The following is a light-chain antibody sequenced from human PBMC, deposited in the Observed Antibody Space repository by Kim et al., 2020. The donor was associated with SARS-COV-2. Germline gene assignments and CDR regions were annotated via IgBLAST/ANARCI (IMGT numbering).Light chain of an antibody. V-gene: IGLV2-14*03. J-gene: IGLJ3*02. CDR2: DVS. CDR3: SSYTSSSTRV. CDR1: SSDVGGYNY. Sequence: GQSIPIACTGTSSDVGGYNYVPWYQQHPGKAPKLMIYDVSNRPSGVSNRFSGSKSGNTASLTISGLQAEDEADYYCSSYTSSSTRVFGGGTQLTVL.